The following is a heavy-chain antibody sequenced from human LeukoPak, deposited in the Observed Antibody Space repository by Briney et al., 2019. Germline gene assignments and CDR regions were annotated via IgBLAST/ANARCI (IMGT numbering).Heavy chain of an antibody. CDR3: ARESGWDPHFDY. CDR2: ISYDGSNK. CDR1: GFTFSSYA. Sequence: GGSLRLSCAASGFTFSSYAMHWVRLAPGKGLEWVAVISYDGSNKYYADSVKGRFTISRDNSKNTLYLQMNSLRAEDTAVYYCARESGWDPHFDYWGQGTLVTVSS. V-gene: IGHV3-30-3*01. J-gene: IGHJ4*02. D-gene: IGHD6-19*01.